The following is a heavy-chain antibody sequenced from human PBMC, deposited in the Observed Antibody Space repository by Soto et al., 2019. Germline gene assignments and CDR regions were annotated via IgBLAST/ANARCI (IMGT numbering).Heavy chain of an antibody. Sequence: GGSLRLSCAASGFTFSSYGMHWVRQAPGKGLEWVAVIWYDGSNKYYADSVKGRFTISRDNSKNTLYLQMNSLRAEDTAVYYCARDQVGATRQSPLIDYWGQGTLVTVSS. J-gene: IGHJ4*02. CDR2: IWYDGSNK. D-gene: IGHD1-26*01. V-gene: IGHV3-33*01. CDR3: ARDQVGATRQSPLIDY. CDR1: GFTFSSYG.